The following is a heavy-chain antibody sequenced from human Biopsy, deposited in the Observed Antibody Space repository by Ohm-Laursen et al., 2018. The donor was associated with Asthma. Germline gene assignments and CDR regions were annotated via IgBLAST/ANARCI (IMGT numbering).Heavy chain of an antibody. CDR3: ARRWRSYDSSNYYLDQ. CDR1: GGSIGIYY. Sequence: SETLSLTCTVSGGSIGIYYWGWIRQPPGKGREYIGYTHYSGTTNTDPSLTGRVTMSVDTSKNQFSLKVTSVTAADTAVYFCARRWRSYDSSNYYLDQWGQGTLVTVSS. D-gene: IGHD3-22*01. CDR2: THYSGTT. V-gene: IGHV4-59*12. J-gene: IGHJ4*02.